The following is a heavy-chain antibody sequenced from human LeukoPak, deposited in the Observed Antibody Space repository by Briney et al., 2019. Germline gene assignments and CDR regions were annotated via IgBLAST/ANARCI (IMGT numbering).Heavy chain of an antibody. CDR3: APSYASGRVDFDY. CDR2: ISPYNANT. CDR1: GYTFSTYG. Sequence: WASVKLFCNASGYTFSTYGINWVRQAPGQALEWMGWISPYNANTNYTQKLQGRVTMTTDTSTSTAYMELRSLRSDDTAVYYCAPSYASGRVDFDYWGQGTLVTASS. J-gene: IGHJ4*02. V-gene: IGHV1-18*01. D-gene: IGHD6-19*01.